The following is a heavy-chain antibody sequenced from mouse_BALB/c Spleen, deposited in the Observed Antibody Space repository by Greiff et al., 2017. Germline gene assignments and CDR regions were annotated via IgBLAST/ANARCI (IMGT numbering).Heavy chain of an antibody. CDR1: GFTFSDYY. D-gene: IGHD1-1*01. CDR2: ISDGGSYT. V-gene: IGHV5-4*02. Sequence: EVQGVESGGDLVKPGGSLKLSCAASGFTFSDYYMYWVRQTPEKRLEWVATISDGGSYTYYPDSVKGRFTISRDNAKNNLYLQMSSLKSEDTAMYYCARDRGYYGSSYAFDYWGQGTTLTVSS. CDR3: ARDRGYYGSSYAFDY. J-gene: IGHJ2*01.